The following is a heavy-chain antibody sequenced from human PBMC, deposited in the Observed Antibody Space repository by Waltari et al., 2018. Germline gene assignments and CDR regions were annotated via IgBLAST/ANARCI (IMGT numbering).Heavy chain of an antibody. V-gene: IGHV3-23*04. CDR1: GFTFSSYA. D-gene: IGHD1-1*01. J-gene: IGHJ4*02. CDR3: AKAMRWSTTGGPRGYYFDY. Sequence: EVQLVESGGGLVQPGGSLRLSCAASGFTFSSYAMSWVRQAPGKGLEWVSAISGSGGSPYYADSVKGRFTISRDNSKNTLYLQMNSLRAEDTAVYYCAKAMRWSTTGGPRGYYFDYWGQGTLVTVSS. CDR2: ISGSGGSP.